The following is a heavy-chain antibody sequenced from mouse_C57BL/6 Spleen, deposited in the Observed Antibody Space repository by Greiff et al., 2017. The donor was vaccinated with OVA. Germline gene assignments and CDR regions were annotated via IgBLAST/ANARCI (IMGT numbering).Heavy chain of an antibody. CDR2: IYPGSGST. CDR1: GYTFTSYW. D-gene: IGHD4-1*01. Sequence: VKLQQPGAELVKPGASVKMSCKASGYTFTSYWITWVKQRPGQGLEWIGDIYPGSGSTNYNEKFKSKATLTVDTSSSTAYMQLSSLTSEDSAVYYCARSRTGTYWYFDVWGTGTTVTVSS. J-gene: IGHJ1*03. CDR3: ARSRTGTYWYFDV. V-gene: IGHV1-55*01.